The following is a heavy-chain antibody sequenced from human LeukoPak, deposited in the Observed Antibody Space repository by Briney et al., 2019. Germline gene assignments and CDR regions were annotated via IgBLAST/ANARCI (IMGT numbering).Heavy chain of an antibody. Sequence: GGSLRLSCAASGFTFSSYEMNWVRQAPGKGLEWVSYISSSGSTIYYADSVKGRFTISRDNAKNSLYLQMNSLRAEDTAVYYCARERSSSSSFWFDPWGQGTLVTVSS. CDR1: GFTFSSYE. V-gene: IGHV3-48*03. D-gene: IGHD6-6*01. CDR2: ISSSGSTI. J-gene: IGHJ5*02. CDR3: ARERSSSSSFWFDP.